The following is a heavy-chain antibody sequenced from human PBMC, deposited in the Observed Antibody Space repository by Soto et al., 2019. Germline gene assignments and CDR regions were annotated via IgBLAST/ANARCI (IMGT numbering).Heavy chain of an antibody. CDR1: GFTFSSYW. CDR2: IKQDGSEK. J-gene: IGHJ6*02. D-gene: IGHD3-3*01. CDR3: ARDWRYYDFWSGYYSRPNAPPSHGMDV. Sequence: EVQLVESGGGLVQPGGSLRLSCAASGFTFSSYWMSWVRQAPGKGLEWVANIKQDGSEKYYVDSVKGRFTIARDNAKNSRYLQMNSLRAEDTAVYYCARDWRYYDFWSGYYSRPNAPPSHGMDVWGQGTTVTVSS. V-gene: IGHV3-7*03.